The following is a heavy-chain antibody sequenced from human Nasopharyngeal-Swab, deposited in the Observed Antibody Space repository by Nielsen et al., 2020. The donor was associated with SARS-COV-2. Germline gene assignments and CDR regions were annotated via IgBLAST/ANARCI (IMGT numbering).Heavy chain of an antibody. CDR3: AKDFGYSSGSIDY. J-gene: IGHJ4*02. CDR2: ISWNSGSI. D-gene: IGHD6-19*01. CDR1: GFTFDDYA. V-gene: IGHV3-9*01. Sequence: SLKISCAASGFTFDDYAMHWVRQAPGKGLEWVSGISWNSGSIGYADSVKGRFTISIDNAKNSLYLQMNSLRAEDTALYYCAKDFGYSSGSIDYWGQGTLVTVSS.